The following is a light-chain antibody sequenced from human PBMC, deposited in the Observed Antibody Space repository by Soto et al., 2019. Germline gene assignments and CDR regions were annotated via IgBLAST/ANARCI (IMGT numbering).Light chain of an antibody. V-gene: IGLV2-8*01. J-gene: IGLJ2*01. Sequence: QSVLTQPPSASGSPGQSVTISCTGTSSDVGGYNYVSWYQQHPGKAPKLMIYEVSKRPSGVPDRFSGSKSGNTASLTVSGRQAEEEADYYCSSYAGSNNVVFGGGTQLTVL. CDR1: SSDVGGYNY. CDR2: EVS. CDR3: SSYAGSNNVV.